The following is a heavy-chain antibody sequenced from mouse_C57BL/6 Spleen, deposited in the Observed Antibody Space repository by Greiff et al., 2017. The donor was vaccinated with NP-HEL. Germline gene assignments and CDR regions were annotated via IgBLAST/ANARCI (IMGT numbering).Heavy chain of an antibody. CDR2: ISSGGDYI. Sequence: EVMLVESGEGLVKPGGSLKLSCAASGFTFSSYAMSWVRQTPEKRLEWVAYISSGGDYIYYADTVKGRFTISRDNARYTLYLQMSSLKSEDTSMYYGTRDDRGRAYWGQGTLVTVSA. CDR1: GFTFSSYA. CDR3: TRDDRGRAY. V-gene: IGHV5-9-1*02. D-gene: IGHD3-3*01. J-gene: IGHJ3*01.